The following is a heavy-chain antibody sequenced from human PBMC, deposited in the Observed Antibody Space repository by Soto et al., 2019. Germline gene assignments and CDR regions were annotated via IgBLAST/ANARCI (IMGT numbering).Heavy chain of an antibody. CDR2: IYNSGIT. CDR3: ARGVTVFGLVRRFWLAP. Sequence: PSETLSLSCTVSGGSISSGDYSWSWVRQSPGKGLEWIGHIYNSGITYYNPSLKSRVVISIDTSRNQFSLRLNSLTAADRAVYFCARGVTVFGLVRRFWLAPRGQGTVVTVSS. V-gene: IGHV4-30-4*01. CDR1: GGSISSGDYS. D-gene: IGHD3-3*01. J-gene: IGHJ5*02.